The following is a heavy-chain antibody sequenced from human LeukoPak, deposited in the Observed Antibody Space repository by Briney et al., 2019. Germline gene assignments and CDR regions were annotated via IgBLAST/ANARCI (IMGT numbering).Heavy chain of an antibody. CDR1: GFTVSSNY. J-gene: IGHJ4*02. CDR2: IYSGGST. D-gene: IGHD3-10*01. V-gene: IGHV3-53*01. CDR3: ARAVRGVISY. Sequence: GGSLRLSCAASGFTVSSNYMSWVRQAPGKGLEWVSVIYSGGSTYYADSVKGRFTISRDNSKNTLFFQMNSLRAEDTAVYYCARAVRGVISYWGQGTLVTVSS.